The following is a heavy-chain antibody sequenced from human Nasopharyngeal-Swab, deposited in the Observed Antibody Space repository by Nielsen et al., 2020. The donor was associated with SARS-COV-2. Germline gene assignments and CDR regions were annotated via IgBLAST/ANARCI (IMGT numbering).Heavy chain of an antibody. Sequence: GGSLRLSCKGSGYSFTSYWISWVRQMPGKGLEWMGRIDPSDSYTNYSPSFRGHVTISADKSISTAYLQWSSLKASDTAMYYCARHWSDPGNWFDPWGQGTLVTVSS. J-gene: IGHJ5*02. CDR1: GYSFTSYW. CDR2: IDPSDSYT. CDR3: ARHWSDPGNWFDP. V-gene: IGHV5-10-1*01.